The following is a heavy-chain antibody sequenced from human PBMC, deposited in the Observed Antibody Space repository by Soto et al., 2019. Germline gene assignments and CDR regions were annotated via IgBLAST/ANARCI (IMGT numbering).Heavy chain of an antibody. D-gene: IGHD3-22*01. CDR2: ISASRGRT. CDR1: GFTFSAYA. V-gene: IGHV3-23*01. CDR3: ARDHEVDYDSSGPTDY. Sequence: EVQLLESGGGLVQPGGSLRLSCAASGFTFSAYAMSWVRQNPGKGLEWVSGISASRGRTYYADSVKGRFTISSDNSKDTLYLQMNSLGAEDTAIYYCARDHEVDYDSSGPTDYWGQGTLVTVSS. J-gene: IGHJ4*02.